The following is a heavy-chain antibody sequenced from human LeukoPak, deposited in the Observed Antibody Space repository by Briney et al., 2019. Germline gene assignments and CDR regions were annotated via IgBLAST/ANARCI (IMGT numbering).Heavy chain of an antibody. CDR3: ARELTYYVILTGYSPTAWFGP. CDR1: GGSISSGDYY. Sequence: PSQTLSHTCTVSGGSISSGDYYWSWIRQPPGKGLEWIGYICYSGSTYYNPSLKSRVTISVDTSKNQFSLKLSSVTAADTAVYYCARELTYYVILTGYSPTAWFGPWGQGTLVTVSS. V-gene: IGHV4-30-4*01. CDR2: ICYSGST. J-gene: IGHJ5*02. D-gene: IGHD3-9*01.